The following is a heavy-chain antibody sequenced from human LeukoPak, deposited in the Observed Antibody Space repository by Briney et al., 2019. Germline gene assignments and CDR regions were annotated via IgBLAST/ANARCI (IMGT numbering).Heavy chain of an antibody. D-gene: IGHD1-7*01. CDR1: GYSFTTYW. V-gene: IGHV5-51*01. CDR3: ARPLDTGTRSAFDI. Sequence: GESLKISCKGSGYSFTTYWIAWVRQMPGKGLEWMGIIYPGDSDTRYSPSFQGQVTFSADKSINTAYLQWSSLKASDTAMYYCARPLDTGTRSAFDIWGQGTMVIVSS. J-gene: IGHJ3*02. CDR2: IYPGDSDT.